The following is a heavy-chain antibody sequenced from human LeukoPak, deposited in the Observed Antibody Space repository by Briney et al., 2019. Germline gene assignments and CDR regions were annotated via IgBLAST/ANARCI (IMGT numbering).Heavy chain of an antibody. CDR1: GFIFRSFS. J-gene: IGHJ6*04. CDR3: ATFAGVVPGGLLL. Sequence: GGSLRLSCAASGFIFRSFSMTWVRQAPGKGLEWVAAISSTSNHRYHADSVKGRFTISRDNDKNSLFLQMNSLRAEDTAVYYCATFAGVVPGGLLLWGKGTTVIVSS. V-gene: IGHV3-21*06. CDR2: ISSTSNHR. D-gene: IGHD2-2*01.